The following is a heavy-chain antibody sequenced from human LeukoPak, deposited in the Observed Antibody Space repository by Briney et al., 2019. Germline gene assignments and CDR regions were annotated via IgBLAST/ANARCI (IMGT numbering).Heavy chain of an antibody. CDR1: GGSISSYY. Sequence: SETLSLTCTVSGGSISSYYWSWIRQPPGKGLEWIGYIYYSGSTNYNPSLKSRVTISVDTSKNQFSLKLGSVTAADTAVYYCARDDPHGDYAFDPWGQGTLVTVSS. CDR3: ARDDPHGDYAFDP. D-gene: IGHD4-17*01. V-gene: IGHV4-59*01. J-gene: IGHJ5*02. CDR2: IYYSGST.